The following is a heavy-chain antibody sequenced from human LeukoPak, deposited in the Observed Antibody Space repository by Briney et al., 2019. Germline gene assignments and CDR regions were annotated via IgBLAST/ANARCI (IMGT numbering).Heavy chain of an antibody. V-gene: IGHV3-23*01. CDR3: AKGRTHHYFMDV. CDR2: ITGSGENT. J-gene: IGHJ6*03. CDR1: GFTFSLYA. Sequence: GGSLRLSCAASGFTFSLYAMTWVRQAPGKGLEWVSTITGSGENTFSAESVKGRFTISRDNSENTLYLQMNSLRAEDAAVYYCAKGRTHHYFMDVWGQGTTVTVSS.